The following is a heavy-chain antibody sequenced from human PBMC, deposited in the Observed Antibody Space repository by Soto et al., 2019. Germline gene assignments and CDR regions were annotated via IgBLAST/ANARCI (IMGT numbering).Heavy chain of an antibody. CDR1: GYTFTSYD. CDR3: ARSRSITYYDFWSGYLPDYGMDF. Sequence: GASVKVSCKASGYTFTSYDINWVRQATGQGLEWMGWMNPNSGNTGYAQKFQGRVTMTRNTSISTAYMELSSLRSEDTAVYYCARSRSITYYDFWSGYLPDYGMDFWGQGTTVTVS. J-gene: IGHJ6*02. D-gene: IGHD3-3*01. V-gene: IGHV1-8*01. CDR2: MNPNSGNT.